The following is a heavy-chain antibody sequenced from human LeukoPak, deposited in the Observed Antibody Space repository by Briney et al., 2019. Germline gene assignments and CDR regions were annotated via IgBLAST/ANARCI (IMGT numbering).Heavy chain of an antibody. J-gene: IGHJ4*02. Sequence: GGSLRISCTASGFPFSSYAMSWVRQAPGKGLEWLSAISGSGGSTYYADSVKGRFTISRDNSKNTLYLQMNSLRDEATAVYYCAKRFEATGDYWGQGTLVTVSS. CDR1: GFPFSSYA. CDR2: ISGSGGST. D-gene: IGHD3-10*01. V-gene: IGHV3-23*01. CDR3: AKRFEATGDY.